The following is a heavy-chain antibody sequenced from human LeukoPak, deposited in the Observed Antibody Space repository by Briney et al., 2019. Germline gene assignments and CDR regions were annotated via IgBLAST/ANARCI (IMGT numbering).Heavy chain of an antibody. J-gene: IGHJ4*02. CDR2: IYYSGNT. Sequence: PSETLPLTCTVSGGSISSYYWSWIRQPPRKGLEWIGYIYYSGNTNYNPSLKSRVTISVDTSKNQFSLKLSSVTAADTAVYYCARSRPTAMVTRWFDYWGQGTLVTVSS. CDR1: GGSISSYY. D-gene: IGHD5-18*01. V-gene: IGHV4-59*01. CDR3: ARSRPTAMVTRWFDY.